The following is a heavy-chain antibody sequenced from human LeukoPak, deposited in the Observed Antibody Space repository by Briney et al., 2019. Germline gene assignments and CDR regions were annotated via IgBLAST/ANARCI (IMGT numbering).Heavy chain of an antibody. D-gene: IGHD4-11*01. CDR1: GGSISSGDYY. V-gene: IGHV4-30-4*01. CDR2: IYYSGST. Sequence: SETLSLTCTVSGGSISSGDYYWSWLRQPPGKGLEWIGYIYYSGSTYYNPSLKSRVTISVDTSKNQFSLKLSSVTAADTAVYYCARIHNYSNYPNYFDYWGQGTLVTVSS. CDR3: ARIHNYSNYPNYFDY. J-gene: IGHJ4*02.